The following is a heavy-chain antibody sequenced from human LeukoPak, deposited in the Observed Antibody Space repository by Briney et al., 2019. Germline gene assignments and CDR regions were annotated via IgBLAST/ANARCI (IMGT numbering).Heavy chain of an antibody. CDR3: AREGGPYRPLDY. V-gene: IGHV4-4*02. CDR1: GGSISNTNW. Sequence: SETLSLTCGVSGGSISNTNWWTLVRQPPGKGLEWIGEVNLQGSTNYNPSLKRPVAISVDKSENHISLKLTSVTAADTAVYYCAREGGPYRPLDYTGEGNLVTVAS. J-gene: IGHJ4*02. CDR2: VNLQGST.